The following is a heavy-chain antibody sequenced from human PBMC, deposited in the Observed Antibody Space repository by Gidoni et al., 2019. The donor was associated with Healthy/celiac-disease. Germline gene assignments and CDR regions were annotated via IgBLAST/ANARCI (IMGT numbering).Heavy chain of an antibody. V-gene: IGHV1-3*01. CDR3: ARKVVTASAYYYYGMDV. D-gene: IGHD2-21*02. CDR2: INAGNGNT. CDR1: GYAFTSYA. J-gene: IGHJ6*02. Sequence: QVQLVQAGAEGKKPGASVKVSCKASGYAFTSYAMHWVRQAPGQRLEWMGWINAGNGNTKYSQKFQGRVTITRDTSASTAYMELSSLRSEDTAVYYCARKVVTASAYYYYGMDVWGQGTTVTVSS.